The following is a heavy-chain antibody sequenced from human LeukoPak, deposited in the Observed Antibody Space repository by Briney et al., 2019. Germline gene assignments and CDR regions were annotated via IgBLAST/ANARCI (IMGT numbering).Heavy chain of an antibody. CDR3: ARVGQYCSSASCFDY. CDR1: GYTFTSYG. D-gene: IGHD2-2*01. CDR2: ISAYNGNI. J-gene: IGHJ4*02. Sequence: ASVKVSCKASGYTFTSYGISWVRQAPGQGLEWMGWISAYNGNIDYAQKVQGRVTMTTDTSTSTAYMELRSLRSDDTAVYYCARVGQYCSSASCFDYWGQGTLVTASS. V-gene: IGHV1-18*01.